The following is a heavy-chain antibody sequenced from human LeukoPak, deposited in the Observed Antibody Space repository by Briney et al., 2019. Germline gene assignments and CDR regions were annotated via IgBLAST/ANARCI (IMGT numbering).Heavy chain of an antibody. CDR3: ARDLDSSWYRAYYYGMDV. D-gene: IGHD6-13*01. CDR1: GYTFTSYG. V-gene: IGHV1-18*01. J-gene: IGHJ6*02. Sequence: GASVKVSCKASGYTFTSYGISWVRHALGQGVERMSWVSAYNGNTNYAQKLQGRVTMTTDTSPSTAYMELRSLRSDDTAVYYCARDLDSSWYRAYYYGMDVWGQGTTVTVSS. CDR2: VSAYNGNT.